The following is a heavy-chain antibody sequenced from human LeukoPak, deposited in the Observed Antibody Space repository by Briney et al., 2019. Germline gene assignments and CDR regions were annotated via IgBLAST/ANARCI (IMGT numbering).Heavy chain of an antibody. CDR2: IRGSGDST. V-gene: IGHV3-23*01. CDR1: GFTFNNYA. Sequence: GASLRLSCAASGFTFNNYAMSWVRQAPGKGLGWVSAIRGSGDSTYYADSVKGRFTISRENSQNTLYLQMNSLRAEDTAIYFCAKGKDRGCSGGTCYREYYFDSWGQGTLVTVSS. CDR3: AKGKDRGCSGGTCYREYYFDS. J-gene: IGHJ4*02. D-gene: IGHD2-15*01.